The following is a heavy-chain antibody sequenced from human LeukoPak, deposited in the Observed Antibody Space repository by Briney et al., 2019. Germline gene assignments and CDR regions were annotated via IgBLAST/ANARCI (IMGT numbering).Heavy chain of an antibody. V-gene: IGHV3-23*01. J-gene: IGHJ3*01. CDR2: IGASGKST. D-gene: IGHD5-24*01. CDR1: GFTFSVAA. CDR3: AKDIQLST. Sequence: GGSLRLSCAASGFTFSVAAMTWVRQAPGKGLEWVSLIGASGKSTYYADAVKGRFTISRGNSKNTLSLQMNSLRVEDTAMYFCAKDIQLSTWGLGTMVTVSS.